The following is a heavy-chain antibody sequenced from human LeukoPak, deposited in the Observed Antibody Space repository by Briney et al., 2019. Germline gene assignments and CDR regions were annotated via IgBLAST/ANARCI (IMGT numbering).Heavy chain of an antibody. V-gene: IGHV1-69*13. CDR3: ARGQSSLGSPYYFDY. CDR2: IIPMYGRG. Sequence: ASVKVSCRASGYTFTGYYMHWLRQAPGQGLEWMGGIIPMYGRGNYAQKFQGRVTITADESTSTVYMELRSLTSEDTAVYYCARGQSSLGSPYYFDYWGQGTLVTVSS. D-gene: IGHD3-16*01. J-gene: IGHJ4*02. CDR1: GYTFTGYY.